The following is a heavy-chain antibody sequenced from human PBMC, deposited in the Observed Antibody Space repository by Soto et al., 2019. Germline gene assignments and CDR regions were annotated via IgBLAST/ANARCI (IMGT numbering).Heavy chain of an antibody. D-gene: IGHD5-18*01. Sequence: PGGSLRLSCAASGFTFSSYGMHWVRQAPGKGLEWVAVIWYDGSNKYYADSVKGRFTISRDNSKNTLYLQMNSLRAEDTAVYYCARDPAERADTAGDAFDIWGQGTMVTVSS. V-gene: IGHV3-33*01. CDR2: IWYDGSNK. J-gene: IGHJ3*02. CDR1: GFTFSSYG. CDR3: ARDPAERADTAGDAFDI.